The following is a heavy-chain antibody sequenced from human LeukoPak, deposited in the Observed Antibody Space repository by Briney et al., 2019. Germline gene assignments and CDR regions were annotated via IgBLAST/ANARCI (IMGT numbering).Heavy chain of an antibody. J-gene: IGHJ4*02. Sequence: PGGSLRLSCAASGFTFSSYAMSWVRQAPGKGLEWVSTVSGSGGSTYYADSVKGRFTISRDNSKNTLYLQMNSLRAEDTAVYYCAFCRAGSAACSFDHWGQGTLVTVSS. CDR3: AFCRAGSAACSFDH. V-gene: IGHV3-23*01. CDR2: VSGSGGST. CDR1: GFTFSSYA. D-gene: IGHD3-10*01.